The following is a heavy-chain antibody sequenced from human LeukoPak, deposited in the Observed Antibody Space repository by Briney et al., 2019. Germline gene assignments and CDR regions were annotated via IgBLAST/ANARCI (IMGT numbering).Heavy chain of an antibody. Sequence: PGGSLRLSCAVSGITVSRDYMSWVHQAPGKGLEWVSLIYSGGSAYYADSVKGRFTISRDNSKNTLDLQMNSLRAEDTAVYYCAISPSVAPLAFDYWGQGTVVTVSS. J-gene: IGHJ4*02. CDR3: AISPSVAPLAFDY. CDR1: GITVSRDY. D-gene: IGHD5-12*01. CDR2: IYSGGSA. V-gene: IGHV3-66*01.